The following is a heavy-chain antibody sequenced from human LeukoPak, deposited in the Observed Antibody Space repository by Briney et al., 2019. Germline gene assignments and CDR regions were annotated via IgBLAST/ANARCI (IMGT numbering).Heavy chain of an antibody. CDR2: ISSNGGST. D-gene: IGHD2-2*01. CDR3: AKGELGYCSSTSCQPFDY. Sequence: GGSLRLSCAASGFTLSSYAMHWVRQAPGKGLEYVSAISSNGGSTYYANSVKGRFTISRDNSKNTLYLQMGSLRAEDMAVYYCAKGELGYCSSTSCQPFDYWGQGTLVTVSS. J-gene: IGHJ4*02. CDR1: GFTLSSYA. V-gene: IGHV3-64*01.